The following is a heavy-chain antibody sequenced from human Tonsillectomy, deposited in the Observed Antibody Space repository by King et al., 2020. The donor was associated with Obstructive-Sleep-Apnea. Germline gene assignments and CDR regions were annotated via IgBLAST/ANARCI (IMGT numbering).Heavy chain of an antibody. V-gene: IGHV4-39*07. J-gene: IGHJ4*02. Sequence: LQLQESGPGLVKPSETLSLTCTVSGGSISSSSYYWGWIRQPPGKGLEWIGSIYYSGSTYYNPSLKSRVTISVETSKNQFSLKLSSVTAADTAVYYCASHRVYYYASSGYLGTLDYWGQGTLVTVSS. D-gene: IGHD3-22*01. CDR1: GGSISSSSYY. CDR2: IYYSGST. CDR3: ASHRVYYYASSGYLGTLDY.